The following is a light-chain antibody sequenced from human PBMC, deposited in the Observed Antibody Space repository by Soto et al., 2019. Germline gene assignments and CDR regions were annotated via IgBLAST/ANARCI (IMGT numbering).Light chain of an antibody. CDR2: AAS. Sequence: DIQMTQSPSSLSASVGDRVTITCRASQGISNYLAWYQQKPGKVPKLLIYAASTLHSGVSSRFSGSGSGTDFTLTISSLQPEDVATYYCQKYHSVPFTFGPGTEVDIK. V-gene: IGKV1-27*01. CDR1: QGISNY. J-gene: IGKJ3*01. CDR3: QKYHSVPFT.